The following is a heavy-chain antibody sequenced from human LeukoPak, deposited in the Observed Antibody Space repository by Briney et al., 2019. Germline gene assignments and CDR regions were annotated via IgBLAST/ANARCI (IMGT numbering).Heavy chain of an antibody. J-gene: IGHJ4*02. V-gene: IGHV1-46*01. CDR1: GYTFTSYY. Sequence: GASVKVSCKASGYTFTSYYMHWVRQAPGQGLEWMGIINPSGGSTSYAQKFQGRVTMTRDTSTSTVYMELSSLRSEDTAVYYCARAPAGYCSGGSCATFDYWGQGTLVTVSP. CDR3: ARAPAGYCSGGSCATFDY. CDR2: INPSGGST. D-gene: IGHD2-15*01.